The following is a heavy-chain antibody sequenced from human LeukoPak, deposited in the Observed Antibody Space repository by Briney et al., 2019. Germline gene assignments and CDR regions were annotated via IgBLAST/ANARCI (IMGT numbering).Heavy chain of an antibody. CDR3: ARDFVLRYFDSNWFDP. D-gene: IGHD3-9*01. Sequence: PGGSLRLSCAASGFTFSSYSINWLRQAPGKGPEWVSSISSSGSYIYYADSVKGRFTISRDNAKNSLYLQMNSLRAEDTAVYYCARDFVLRYFDSNWFDPWGQGTLVTVSS. J-gene: IGHJ5*02. CDR1: GFTFSSYS. V-gene: IGHV3-21*01. CDR2: ISSSGSYI.